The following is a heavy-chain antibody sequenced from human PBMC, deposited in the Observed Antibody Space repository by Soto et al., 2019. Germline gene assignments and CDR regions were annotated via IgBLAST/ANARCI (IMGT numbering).Heavy chain of an antibody. V-gene: IGHV1-18*01. CDR2: ISTYNGDT. D-gene: IGHD2-2*01. Sequence: QVQLVQSGAEVKKPGASVKVSCKASGYTFTDYGLSWVRQAPGQGLEWMGWISTYNGDTKYVEKFQGRVTMTRDTSTTTAYMELTSLTSDDTAAYSCAREYCTSRSCYGSDFWGQGTLFTVSS. CDR3: AREYCTSRSCYGSDF. J-gene: IGHJ4*02. CDR1: GYTFTDYG.